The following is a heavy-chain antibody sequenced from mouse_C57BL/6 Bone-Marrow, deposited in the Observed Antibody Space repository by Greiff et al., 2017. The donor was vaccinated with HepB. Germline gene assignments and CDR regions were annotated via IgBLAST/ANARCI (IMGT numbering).Heavy chain of an antibody. CDR2: IWGDGST. Sequence: VHLVESGPGLVAPSQSLSISCTVSGFSLTSYGVSWVRQPPGKGLEWLGVIWGDGSTNYHSALITRLSTITDNSKNQVSLKLNSLQTDDTATYYCAEEGGIYYGYPYAMDYWGQGTSVTVSS. J-gene: IGHJ4*01. CDR3: AEEGGIYYGYPYAMDY. V-gene: IGHV2-3*01. D-gene: IGHD2-2*01. CDR1: GFSLTSYG.